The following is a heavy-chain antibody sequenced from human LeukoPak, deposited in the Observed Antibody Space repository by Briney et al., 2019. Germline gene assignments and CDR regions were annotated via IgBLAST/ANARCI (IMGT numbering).Heavy chain of an antibody. CDR1: GGSFSGYY. V-gene: IGHV4-34*01. Sequence: SETLSLTCAVYGGSFSGYYWSWIRQPPGKGLEWIGEINHSGSTNYNPSLKSRVTISVDTSKNQFSLKMSSVTAADTAVYYCARGPVLTGYPADVWGKGTTVTVSS. CDR2: INHSGST. CDR3: ARGPVLTGYPADV. D-gene: IGHD3-9*01. J-gene: IGHJ6*04.